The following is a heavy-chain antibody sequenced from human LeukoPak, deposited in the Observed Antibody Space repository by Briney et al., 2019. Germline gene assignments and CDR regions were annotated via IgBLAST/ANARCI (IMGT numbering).Heavy chain of an antibody. Sequence: SETLSLTCTLSGGSMSSYNWSWVRQPPGKGVGWSGDIFYGGSTNYNPSLKSRVTLSVDTSKNQFSLKLGSVTAADTAVYYCARQPYMLGAYYFDYWGQGTLVTVSS. CDR2: IFYGGST. CDR1: GGSMSSYN. CDR3: ARQPYMLGAYYFDY. D-gene: IGHD1-26*01. V-gene: IGHV4-59*08. J-gene: IGHJ4*02.